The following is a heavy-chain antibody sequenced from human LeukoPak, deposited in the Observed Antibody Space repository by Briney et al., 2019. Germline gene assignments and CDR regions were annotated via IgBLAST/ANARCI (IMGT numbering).Heavy chain of an antibody. D-gene: IGHD3-10*01. CDR1: GGSISSYY. J-gene: IGHJ4*02. V-gene: IGHV4-59*01. CDR2: IYYSGST. CDR3: ARGSLWVNFDY. Sequence: SETLSLTCTVSGGSISSYYWSWIRQPPGKGLEWIGYIYYSGSTSYNPSLESRVTISVDTSKNQFSLKLSSVTAADTAVYYCARGSLWVNFDYWGQGTLVTVSS.